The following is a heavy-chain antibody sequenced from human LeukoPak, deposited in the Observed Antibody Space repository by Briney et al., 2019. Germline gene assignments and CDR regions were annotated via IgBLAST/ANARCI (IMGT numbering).Heavy chain of an antibody. Sequence: PGGSLRLSCAASGFTFSSYEMNWVRQAPGKGLEWVSYISSSGSTIYYADSVKGRFTISRDNAKNSLYLQMNSLRAEDTAVYYCARGVYYDSSGYYYYFDYWGQGTLVTVSS. CDR1: GFTFSSYE. V-gene: IGHV3-48*03. CDR3: ARGVYYDSSGYYYYFDY. CDR2: ISSSGSTI. J-gene: IGHJ4*02. D-gene: IGHD3-22*01.